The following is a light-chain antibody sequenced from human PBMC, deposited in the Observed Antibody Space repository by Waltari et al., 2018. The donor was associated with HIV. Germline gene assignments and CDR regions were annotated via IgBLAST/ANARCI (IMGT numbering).Light chain of an antibody. CDR2: GAS. V-gene: IGKV3-20*01. J-gene: IGKJ2*01. Sequence: EIVLTQSPGTLSLSPGDRATLSCRASQSLTNSYLAWYQQKPGLAPRLLIYGASSRATGIPDRFSGGGSGTDFTLTISRLEPEDFAVYYCQQDGSAPPYTFGQGTKLEIK. CDR1: QSLTNSY. CDR3: QQDGSAPPYT.